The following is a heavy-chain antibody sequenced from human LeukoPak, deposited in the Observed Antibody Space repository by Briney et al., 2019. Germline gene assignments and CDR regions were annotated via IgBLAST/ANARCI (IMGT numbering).Heavy chain of an antibody. D-gene: IGHD6-13*01. CDR3: ARDLISGKGSRENWFDP. CDR1: GFTFSSYS. V-gene: IGHV3-21*01. J-gene: IGHJ5*02. Sequence: GGSLRLSCAASGFTFSSYSMNWVRQAPGKGLEWVSSISSSSSYIYYADSVKGRFTISRDNAKNSLYLQMNSLRAEDTAVYYCARDLISGKGSRENWFDPWGQGTLVTVSS. CDR2: ISSSSSYI.